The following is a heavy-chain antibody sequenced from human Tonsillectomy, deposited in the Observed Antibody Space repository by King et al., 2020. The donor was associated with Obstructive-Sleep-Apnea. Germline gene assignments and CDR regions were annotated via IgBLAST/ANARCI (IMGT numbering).Heavy chain of an antibody. Sequence: VQLVESGGGLVQPGRSLRLSCAASGFTFEDFAMHWVRQAPGKGLEWVSSITWNRDNKAYADSVKGRFTISRDNAKNSLFLQMNRLRAEDTAFYYCAKARDPPTYCNEGRCSGHFDSWGQGTLVTVSS. CDR3: AKARDPPTYCNEGRCSGHFDS. CDR2: ITWNRDNK. J-gene: IGHJ4*02. D-gene: IGHD2-15*01. V-gene: IGHV3-9*01. CDR1: GFTFEDFA.